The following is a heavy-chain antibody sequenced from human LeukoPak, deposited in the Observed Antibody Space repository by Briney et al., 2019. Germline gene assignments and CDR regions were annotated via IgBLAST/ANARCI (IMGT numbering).Heavy chain of an antibody. Sequence: GASVKVSFKASGYTFTGYYMHWVRQAPGQGLEWMGWINPNSGGTNYAQKFQGRVTMTRDTSISTAYMELSRLRSDDTAVYYCARGVDSSGWPFDYWGQGTLVTVSS. CDR3: ARGVDSSGWPFDY. J-gene: IGHJ4*02. CDR2: INPNSGGT. CDR1: GYTFTGYY. V-gene: IGHV1-2*02. D-gene: IGHD6-19*01.